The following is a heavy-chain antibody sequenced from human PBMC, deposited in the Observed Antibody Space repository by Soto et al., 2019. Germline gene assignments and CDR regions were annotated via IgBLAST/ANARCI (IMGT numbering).Heavy chain of an antibody. J-gene: IGHJ3*02. CDR3: ARGGGVGVAGSAAFDM. V-gene: IGHV1-2*02. Sequence: QLHLVQSGAVVKKPGASVTVSCSASGYPVTAYYMHWVRQAPGRVLEWMGGINPATGAAKYTQTFQGRVTMSRYRSTSTVFMDTGGLTSAETAVFYCARGGGVGVAGSAAFDMWGQGTLVTVSS. CDR2: INPATGAA. CDR1: GYPVTAYY. D-gene: IGHD3-3*01.